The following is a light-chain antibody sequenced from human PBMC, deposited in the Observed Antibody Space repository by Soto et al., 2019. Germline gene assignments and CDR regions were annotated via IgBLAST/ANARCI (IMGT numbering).Light chain of an antibody. CDR1: QDIRSW. CDR2: GAS. V-gene: IGKV1D-12*01. J-gene: IGKJ4*01. CDR3: QQANSFPLT. Sequence: DIQMTQSPSSVSASVGDRVTITCRASQDIRSWLAWYQQKPGKGPKLLISGASSLQSGVPSRFSGSGSGTDFILTISSLQPEDFATYYCQQANSFPLTFGGGTKVEIK.